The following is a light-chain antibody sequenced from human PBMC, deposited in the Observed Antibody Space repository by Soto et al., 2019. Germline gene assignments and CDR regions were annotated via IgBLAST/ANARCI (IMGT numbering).Light chain of an antibody. CDR2: GAS. J-gene: IGKJ5*01. V-gene: IGKV3-20*01. Sequence: EIVLTQSPGTLSLSPGERATLSCRASQSVSSSYLAWYQQKPGQAPRLLIYGASSRATGIPDRFSGSGSGTDFTLTISRLEPEDFAVYYCQQYGSSPSITCGQGPRLEIK. CDR1: QSVSSSY. CDR3: QQYGSSPSIT.